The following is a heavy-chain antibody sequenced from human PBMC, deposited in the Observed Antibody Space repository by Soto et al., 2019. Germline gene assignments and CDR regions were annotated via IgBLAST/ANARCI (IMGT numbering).Heavy chain of an antibody. CDR1: GASIGSGSYS. D-gene: IGHD3-10*01. CDR2: LHHSGDT. Sequence: QLQPQESGSGLVRPSQTLSLTCTVSGASIGSGSYSWNWIRQPPGKGLEWIGYLHHSGDTYFNPSLSRRVSMSVDRSNNPFSLKLISVTAAGTAVYYCATFPLWFGELDYWGQGALVTISS. V-gene: IGHV4-30-2*01. J-gene: IGHJ4*02. CDR3: ATFPLWFGELDY.